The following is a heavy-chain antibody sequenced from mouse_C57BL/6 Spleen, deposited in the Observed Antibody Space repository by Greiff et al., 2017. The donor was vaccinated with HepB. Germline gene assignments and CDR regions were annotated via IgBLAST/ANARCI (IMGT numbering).Heavy chain of an antibody. V-gene: IGHV1-76*01. CDR2: IYPGSGNT. CDR1: GYTFTDYY. D-gene: IGHD1-1*01. J-gene: IGHJ4*01. Sequence: QVQLQQSGAELVRPGASVKLSCKASGYTFTDYYINWVKQRPGQGLEWIARIYPGSGNTYYNEKFKGKATLTAEKSSSTAYMQLSSLTSEDSAVYFCARDDYGSSRDYAMDYWGQGTSVTVSS. CDR3: ARDDYGSSRDYAMDY.